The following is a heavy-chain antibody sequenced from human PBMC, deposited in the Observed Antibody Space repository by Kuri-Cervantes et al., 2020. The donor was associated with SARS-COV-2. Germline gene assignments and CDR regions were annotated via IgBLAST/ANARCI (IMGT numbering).Heavy chain of an antibody. CDR3: ARVYSSGWYCDY. D-gene: IGHD6-19*01. V-gene: IGHV1-3*01. J-gene: IGHJ4*02. Sequence: ASVKVSCKASGYTFSNYAMHWVRQAPGQRLEWMGRINAGNGNTKYSQKFQGRVTITRDTSASTAYMELSSLRSEDTAVYYCARVYSSGWYCDYWGQGTLVTVSS. CDR1: GYTFSNYA. CDR2: INAGNGNT.